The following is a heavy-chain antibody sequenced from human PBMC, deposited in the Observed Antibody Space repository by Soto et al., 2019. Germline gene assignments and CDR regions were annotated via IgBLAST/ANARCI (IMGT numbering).Heavy chain of an antibody. CDR2: ISYDGSNK. CDR3: AKAPHTYYDIFPSLVDYYYYMDV. Sequence: GGSLRLSCAASGFTFSSYGMHWVRQAPGKGLEWVAVISYDGSNKYYADSVKGRFTISRDNSKNTLYLQMNSLRAEDTAVYYCAKAPHTYYDIFPSLVDYYYYMDVWGKGTTVTVSS. J-gene: IGHJ6*03. D-gene: IGHD3-9*01. V-gene: IGHV3-30*18. CDR1: GFTFSSYG.